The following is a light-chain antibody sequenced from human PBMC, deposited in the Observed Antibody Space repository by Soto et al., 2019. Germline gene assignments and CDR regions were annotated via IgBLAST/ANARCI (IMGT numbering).Light chain of an antibody. CDR2: GAS. Sequence: EIVMTQSPATLSVSPGERATLSCRASQSISNKLVWYQQKLGQAPRLLIYGASTRATGIPARFGGSGSGTEFTLTISSLQSEDFAVYYCQQYSSWSPITFGQGTRLENK. J-gene: IGKJ5*01. CDR3: QQYSSWSPIT. CDR1: QSISNK. V-gene: IGKV3-15*01.